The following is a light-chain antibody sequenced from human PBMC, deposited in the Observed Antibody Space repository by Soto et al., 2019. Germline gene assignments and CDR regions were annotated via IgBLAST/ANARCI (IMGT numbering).Light chain of an antibody. V-gene: IGLV2-23*02. CDR3: CSYAGSYTWV. Sequence: QSALTQPASVSGSPGQSITISCTGTSSDVGSRNLVSWYQQHPGKAPKLIIYEVTKWPSGVSNRFSGSKSGNTASLTIFGLHAKEEADYYCCSYAGSYTWVFGGGTKLTVL. CDR1: SSDVGSRNL. CDR2: EVT. J-gene: IGLJ3*02.